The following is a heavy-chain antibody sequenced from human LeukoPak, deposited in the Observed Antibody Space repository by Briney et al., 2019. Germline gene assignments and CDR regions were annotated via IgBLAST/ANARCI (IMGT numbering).Heavy chain of an antibody. Sequence: SETLSLTCTVSGGSISSKSYYWSWIRQPAGKGLEWIGRIYTSGSTDYNPSLKSRVTISRDTSKNEFSLILSSLTAADTAVYYCARDSPPAYCSSGSCYFDSWGQGTLVTVSS. D-gene: IGHD2-15*01. V-gene: IGHV4-61*02. CDR2: IYTSGST. J-gene: IGHJ4*02. CDR1: GGSISSKSYY. CDR3: ARDSPPAYCSSGSCYFDS.